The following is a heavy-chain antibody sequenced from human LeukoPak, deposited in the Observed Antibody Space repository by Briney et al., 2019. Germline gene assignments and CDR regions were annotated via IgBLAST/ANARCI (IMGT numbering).Heavy chain of an antibody. CDR1: GFTFSSYA. CDR2: ISGSGGST. Sequence: GGSLRLSCAASGFTFSSYAMSWVRQAPGKGLEWVSAISGSGGSTYYADSVKGRSTISRDNSKNTLYLQMNSLRAEDTAVYYCAKDRDDSSGYYPWYFDYWGQGTLVTVSS. D-gene: IGHD3-22*01. CDR3: AKDRDDSSGYYPWYFDY. V-gene: IGHV3-23*01. J-gene: IGHJ4*02.